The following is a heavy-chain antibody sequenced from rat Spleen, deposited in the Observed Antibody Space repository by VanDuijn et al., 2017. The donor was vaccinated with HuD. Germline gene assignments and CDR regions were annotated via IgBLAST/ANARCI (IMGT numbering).Heavy chain of an antibody. Sequence: EVQLVESGGGLVQPGRSMKVSCAASGLTFCDYGMAWVLQVPTKGLEWVATIIYDVRTHYPDSVKGRFTISRDNAKNTQYLQMDSLRSEDTATYYCARLATMMVKGWFAYWGQGTLVTVSS. CDR2: IIYDVRT. CDR3: ARLATMMVKGWFAY. J-gene: IGHJ3*01. V-gene: IGHV5-29*01. D-gene: IGHD1-12*03. CDR1: GLTFCDYG.